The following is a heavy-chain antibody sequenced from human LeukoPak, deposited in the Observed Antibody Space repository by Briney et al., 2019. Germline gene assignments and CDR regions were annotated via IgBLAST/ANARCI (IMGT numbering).Heavy chain of an antibody. CDR1: GYTFTGYY. Sequence: ASVKVSCKASGYTFTGYYMHWVRQAPGQGLEWMGIINPSGGSTSYAQKFQGRVTMTRDTSTSTVYMELSSLRSEDTAVYYCAREEMVRGANEVGGYWGQGTLVTVSS. CDR3: AREEMVRGANEVGGY. D-gene: IGHD3-10*01. CDR2: INPSGGST. J-gene: IGHJ4*02. V-gene: IGHV1-46*01.